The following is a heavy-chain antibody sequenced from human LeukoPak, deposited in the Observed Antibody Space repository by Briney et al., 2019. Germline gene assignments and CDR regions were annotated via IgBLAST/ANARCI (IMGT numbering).Heavy chain of an antibody. CDR2: IGAYDGKR. D-gene: IGHD4-11*01. J-gene: IGHJ4*02. V-gene: IGHV1-18*01. CDR3: SRVDYSDFGGSLH. CDR1: GYVFNKYG. Sequence: ASVKVSCKASGYVFNKYGITWVRQAPGQGLEWMGWIGAYDGKRDFAQRFHDRLTMTTDTSTSTAYMELRNLRSDDTAIYYCSRVDYSDFGGSLHWGQGTLVTVSS.